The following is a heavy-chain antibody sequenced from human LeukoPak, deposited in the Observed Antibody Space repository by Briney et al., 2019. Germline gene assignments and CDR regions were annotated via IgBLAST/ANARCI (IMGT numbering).Heavy chain of an antibody. V-gene: IGHV3-23*01. Sequence: GGSLRLSCAPSGFTFSNYAMTWVRQAPGKGLDWVSLISASGDNPYYADSVGGRFTISRDNSKNTLYLQMNSLRAEDTAVYYCAKTSGYYDYWGQGTLVTVSS. D-gene: IGHD3-10*01. J-gene: IGHJ4*02. CDR2: ISASGDNP. CDR1: GFTFSNYA. CDR3: AKTSGYYDY.